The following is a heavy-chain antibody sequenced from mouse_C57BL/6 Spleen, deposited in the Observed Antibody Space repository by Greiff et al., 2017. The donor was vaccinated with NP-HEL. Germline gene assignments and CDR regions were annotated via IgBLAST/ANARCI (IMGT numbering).Heavy chain of an antibody. Sequence: LQESGAELVKPGASVKLSCKASGYTFTSYWMHWVKQRPGRGLEWIGRIDPNSGGTKYNEKFKSKATLTVDKPSSTAYMQLSSLTSEDSAVYYCARSVFYDGYYSAWFAYWGQGTLVTVSA. CDR1: GYTFTSYW. CDR2: IDPNSGGT. J-gene: IGHJ3*01. V-gene: IGHV1-72*01. CDR3: ARSVFYDGYYSAWFAY. D-gene: IGHD2-3*01.